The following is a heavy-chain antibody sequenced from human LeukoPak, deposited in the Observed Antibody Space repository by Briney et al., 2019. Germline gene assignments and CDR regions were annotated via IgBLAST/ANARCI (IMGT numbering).Heavy chain of an antibody. Sequence: PSETLSLTCTVSGDSISNYYWSWIRQPPGKGLEWIGYISYSGGTDYNPSLKSRVSLSVDTSKNQFSLKLSSVTAADTAVYYCARTTSGVAWFDPWGQGTLVTVSS. CDR1: GDSISNYY. V-gene: IGHV4-59*01. J-gene: IGHJ5*02. D-gene: IGHD2-15*01. CDR3: ARTTSGVAWFDP. CDR2: ISYSGGT.